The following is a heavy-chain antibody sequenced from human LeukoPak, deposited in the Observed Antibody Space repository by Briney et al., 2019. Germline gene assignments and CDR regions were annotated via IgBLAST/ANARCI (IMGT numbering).Heavy chain of an antibody. CDR1: GGSFSGYY. Sequence: PSETLSLTCAVYGGSFSGYYWSWIRQPPGKGLEWIGEINHSGSTNYNPSLKSRVTISVDTSKNQFSLKLSSVTAADTAVYYCARSSGWPFFDYWGQGTLVTVSS. D-gene: IGHD6-19*01. V-gene: IGHV4-34*01. CDR3: ARSSGWPFFDY. CDR2: INHSGST. J-gene: IGHJ4*02.